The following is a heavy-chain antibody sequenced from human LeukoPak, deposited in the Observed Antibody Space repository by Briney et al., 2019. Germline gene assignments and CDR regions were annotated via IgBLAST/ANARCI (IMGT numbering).Heavy chain of an antibody. D-gene: IGHD3-16*02. V-gene: IGHV4-34*01. CDR3: ARASYYDYVWGSYRSYYFDY. CDR2: INHSGST. Sequence: PSETLSLTCAVYGGSFSGYYWSWIRQPPGKGLEWIGEINHSGSTNYNPSLKSRVTISVDTSKNQFSLKLSSVTAADTAVYYCARASYYDYVWGSYRSYYFDYWGQGTLVTVSS. J-gene: IGHJ4*02. CDR1: GGSFSGYY.